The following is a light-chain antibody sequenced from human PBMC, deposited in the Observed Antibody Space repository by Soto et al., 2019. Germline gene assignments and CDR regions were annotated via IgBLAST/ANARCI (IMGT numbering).Light chain of an antibody. Sequence: EIVLTQSPGTLSLSPGERATLSCRASQSVSSRSLAWYQQKPGQAPRLLIYDVSNRAPGIPARFSGSGSGTDFTLTISSLEPEDFAVYYCQQRSNWPPFTFGPGTKVDIK. CDR3: QQRSNWPPFT. J-gene: IGKJ3*01. CDR1: QSVSSRS. CDR2: DVS. V-gene: IGKV3D-20*02.